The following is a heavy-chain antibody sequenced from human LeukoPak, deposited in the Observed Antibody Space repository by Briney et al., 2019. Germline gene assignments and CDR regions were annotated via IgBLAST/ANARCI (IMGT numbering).Heavy chain of an antibody. Sequence: SGTLSLTCAVSGGSISSSNWWSWVRQPPGKGREWMGEIYHSGSTNYNPSLKSRVTISVDKAKNQFSLKLSSVTAADTAVYYCARDFIAVAGTDYNWFDPWGQGTLVTVSS. CDR3: ARDFIAVAGTDYNWFDP. D-gene: IGHD6-19*01. CDR1: GGSISSSNW. V-gene: IGHV4-4*02. J-gene: IGHJ5*02. CDR2: IYHSGST.